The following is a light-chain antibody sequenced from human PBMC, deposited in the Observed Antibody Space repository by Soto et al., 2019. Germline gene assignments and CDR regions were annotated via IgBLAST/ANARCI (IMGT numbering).Light chain of an antibody. Sequence: QSVLTQPPSVSGAPGQRVIISCTGSSSNIGAGYDVHWYQQLPGTAPRLLMYDNNNRPSGVPARFSVSKSDTSASLAITGLQPEDEADYYCQSYDSSLSGSYVFGTGTKVTVL. V-gene: IGLV1-40*01. J-gene: IGLJ1*01. CDR2: DNN. CDR1: SSNIGAGYD. CDR3: QSYDSSLSGSYV.